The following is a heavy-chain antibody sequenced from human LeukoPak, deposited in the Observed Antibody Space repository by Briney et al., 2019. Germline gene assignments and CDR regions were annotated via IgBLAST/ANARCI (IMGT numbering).Heavy chain of an antibody. D-gene: IGHD3-3*01. J-gene: IGHJ4*02. V-gene: IGHV3-74*01. CDR3: AREDDFWSGYYGS. CDR1: GFTFSSYW. Sequence: GGSLRLSCAASGFTFSSYWMHWVRQAPGKGLVWVSRINSDGSSTSYADSVKGRFTISRDNAKNTLYLQMNRLRAEDTAVYYCAREDDFWSGYYGSWGQGTLVTVSS. CDR2: INSDGSST.